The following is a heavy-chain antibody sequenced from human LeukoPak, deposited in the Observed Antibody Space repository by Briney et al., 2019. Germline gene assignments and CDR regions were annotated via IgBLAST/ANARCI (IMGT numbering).Heavy chain of an antibody. CDR1: GFTFSSRDW. CDR3: AKEYGYDYNYYYSMDV. D-gene: IGHD1-1*01. CDR2: IKQDGSDK. V-gene: IGHV3-7*01. Sequence: GEPLRLACVASGFTFSSRDWMTRVRQAPGKGLEWVANIKQDGSDKKYVDSVKGRFTITRDNAKNSVDLQMNSLRAEDTAVYFCAKEYGYDYNYYYSMDVWGKGTTVTISS. J-gene: IGHJ6*03.